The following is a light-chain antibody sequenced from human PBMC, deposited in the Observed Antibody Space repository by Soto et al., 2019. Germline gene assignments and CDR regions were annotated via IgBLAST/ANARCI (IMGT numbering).Light chain of an antibody. Sequence: VLTHSPGTLSLSPVERATLSCRASQSVSSSYLAWYQQKPGQAPRFLIYGASTRATGIPDRFSGSGSGTGFTLTISRLEPEDFALYYCQQYGRSPTTFGQGTKVDI. CDR2: GAS. CDR1: QSVSSSY. J-gene: IGKJ1*01. V-gene: IGKV3-20*01. CDR3: QQYGRSPTT.